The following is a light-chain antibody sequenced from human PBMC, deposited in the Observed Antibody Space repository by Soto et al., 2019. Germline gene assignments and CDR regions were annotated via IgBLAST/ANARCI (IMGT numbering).Light chain of an antibody. Sequence: DIQMTQSPSSLSASVRDRVTITCLASQSISNYLNWYQQKPGKAPTLLISAASSLQSGVPSRFSGSGSGTDCTLTISSLQPEDVTTYYCQQSYSTPITFGQGTRLEIK. CDR2: AAS. CDR1: QSISNY. J-gene: IGKJ5*01. V-gene: IGKV1-39*01. CDR3: QQSYSTPIT.